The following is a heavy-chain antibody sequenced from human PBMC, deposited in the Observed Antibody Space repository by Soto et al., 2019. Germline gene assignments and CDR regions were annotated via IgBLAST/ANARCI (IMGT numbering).Heavy chain of an antibody. CDR2: ISSSSYI. D-gene: IGHD2-2*01. CDR3: ARDKGYCSSTSCWGMDV. CDR1: GFTFSSYS. Sequence: GLSLRFSCAASGFTFSSYSINWVRQAQGKGLEWVSSISSSSYIYYADSVKGRFTISRDNAKNSLYLQMNSLRAEDTAVYYCARDKGYCSSTSCWGMDVWGQGTTVTVSS. J-gene: IGHJ6*02. V-gene: IGHV3-21*01.